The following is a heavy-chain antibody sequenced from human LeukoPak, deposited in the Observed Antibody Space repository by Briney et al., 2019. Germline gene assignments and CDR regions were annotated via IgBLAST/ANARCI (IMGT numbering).Heavy chain of an antibody. CDR3: AKALPPLPADY. J-gene: IGHJ4*02. CDR1: GFTFSSYA. CDR2: ISSSGGST. V-gene: IGHV3-23*01. Sequence: GGSLRLSCAASGFTFSSYAMSWVRQAPGKGLEWVSAISSSGGSTYHADSVKGRFTISRDNSKNTLFLQMNSLRAEDTAVYYCAKALPPLPADYWGQGTLVTVSS.